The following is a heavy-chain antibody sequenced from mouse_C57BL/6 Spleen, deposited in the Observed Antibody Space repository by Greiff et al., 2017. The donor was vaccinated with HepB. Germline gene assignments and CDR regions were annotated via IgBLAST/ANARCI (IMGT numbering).Heavy chain of an antibody. Sequence: VQLKQSGPGLVKPSQSLSLTCSVTGYSITSGYYWNWIRQFPGNKLEWMGYISYDGSNNYNPSLKNRISITRDTSKNQFFLKLNSVTTEDTATYYCARGLRNYWYFDVWGTGTTVTVSS. CDR2: ISYDGSN. CDR1: GYSITSGYY. J-gene: IGHJ1*03. D-gene: IGHD1-1*01. V-gene: IGHV3-6*01. CDR3: ARGLRNYWYFDV.